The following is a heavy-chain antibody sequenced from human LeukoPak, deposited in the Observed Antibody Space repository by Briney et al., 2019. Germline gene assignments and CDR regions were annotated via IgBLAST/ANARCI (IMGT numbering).Heavy chain of an antibody. CDR2: IIPIFGTA. J-gene: IGHJ5*02. CDR3: ASCAEKEIGWFDP. Sequence: SVKVSCKASGGTFSSYAISWVRQAPGQGLEWMGGIIPIFGTANYAQKFQGRVTVTADESTSTAYMELSSLRSEDTAVYYCASCAEKEIGWFDPWGQGTLVTVSS. CDR1: GGTFSSYA. D-gene: IGHD2-21*01. V-gene: IGHV1-69*13.